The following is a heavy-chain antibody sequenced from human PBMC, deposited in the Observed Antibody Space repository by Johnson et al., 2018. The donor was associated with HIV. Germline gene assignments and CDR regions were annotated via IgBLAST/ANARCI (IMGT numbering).Heavy chain of an antibody. J-gene: IGHJ3*02. CDR3: ARGGSSCWYGSKYYAFDI. CDR2: IYSGGST. CDR1: GFTVSSNY. Sequence: VQLVESGGGLVQPGGSLRLSCAASGFTVSSNYMSWVRQAPGTGLEWVSVIYSGGSTYYADSVKGRFTISRDNSKNTLYLQMNSLRAEDTAVYYCARGGSSCWYGSKYYAFDIWGQGTMVTVSS. V-gene: IGHV3-66*01. D-gene: IGHD6-13*01.